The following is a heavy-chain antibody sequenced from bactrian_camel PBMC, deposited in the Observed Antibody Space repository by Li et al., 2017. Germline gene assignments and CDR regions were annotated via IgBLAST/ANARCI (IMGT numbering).Heavy chain of an antibody. J-gene: IGHJ4*01. D-gene: IGHD1*01. CDR1: GDTGAKYC. V-gene: IGHV3S55*01. CDR2: IYTKDRP. Sequence: QVRLVESGGGSVQVGGSLRLHCQVSGDTGAKYCLAWFRQAPGKEREGVATIYTKDRPEYSASVRGRFTISRDDAENTLSLQMDTLRPEDTAMYYCAADRRSDAACYAEAGTDFDYWGQGTQVTVS. CDR3: AADRRSDAACYAEAGTDFDY.